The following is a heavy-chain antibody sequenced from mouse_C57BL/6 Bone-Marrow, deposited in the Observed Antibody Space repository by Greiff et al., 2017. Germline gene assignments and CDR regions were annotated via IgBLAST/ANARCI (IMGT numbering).Heavy chain of an antibody. CDR3: ALQWAAGVCYYAMDY. V-gene: IGHV1-82*01. CDR1: GYAFSSSW. J-gene: IGHJ4*01. Sequence: QVQLQQSGPELVKPGASVTISCKASGYAFSSSWMNWVKQRTGEGLEWIGRIYPGGGDTNYSGKFKGKATLIADKSSGTAYRQLSSLTSEVAAVYFCALQWAAGVCYYAMDYWGQGTSVAVSS. CDR2: IYPGGGDT.